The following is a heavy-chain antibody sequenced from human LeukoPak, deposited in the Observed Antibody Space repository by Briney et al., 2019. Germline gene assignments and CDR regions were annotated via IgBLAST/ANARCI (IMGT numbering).Heavy chain of an antibody. V-gene: IGHV3-23*01. CDR1: GLTFSSYA. D-gene: IGHD2-2*01. J-gene: IGHJ4*02. CDR3: AKRSLGFSTSSREYYFHN. Sequence: GGSLRLSCAASGLTFSSYAMSWVRQAPGKGLEWVSSISGSGGGTYYADSLEGRFTISRDNSKNTLYLQMNSLRAEDTAVYYCAKRSLGFSTSSREYYFHNWGQGTLVTVSS. CDR2: ISGSGGGT.